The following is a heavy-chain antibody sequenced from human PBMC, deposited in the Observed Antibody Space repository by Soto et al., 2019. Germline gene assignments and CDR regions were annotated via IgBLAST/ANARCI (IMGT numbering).Heavy chain of an antibody. CDR3: ARVTRVYFISTRCFFDY. Sequence: EVQLVESGGGLVKPGGSLRLSCAASGFTFSSYSMNWVRQAPGKGLEWVSSISSSSSYIYYADSVKGRFTISRDNAKNYLYLQMKILRVEDKAVYYCARVTRVYFISTRCFFDYWGQGTLVTVSS. V-gene: IGHV3-21*01. CDR1: GFTFSSYS. CDR2: ISSSSSYI. D-gene: IGHD2-2*01. J-gene: IGHJ4*02.